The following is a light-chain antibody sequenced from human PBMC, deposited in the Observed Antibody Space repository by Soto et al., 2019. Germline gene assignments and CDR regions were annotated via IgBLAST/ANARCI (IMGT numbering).Light chain of an antibody. CDR1: QSVSSSY. CDR2: GAS. CDR3: QQYGSSPRVT. Sequence: EIVLTQSPGTLSLSPGERGTLSCRASQSVSSSYLAWYQQKPGQAPRLLIYGASSRATGIPDRFSGSGSGTDFTLTLSRLEPEDFAVYYCQQYGSSPRVTFGGGTKVEIK. V-gene: IGKV3-20*01. J-gene: IGKJ4*01.